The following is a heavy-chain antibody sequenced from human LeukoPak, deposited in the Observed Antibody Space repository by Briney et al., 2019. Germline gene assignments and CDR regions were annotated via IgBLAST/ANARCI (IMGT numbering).Heavy chain of an antibody. V-gene: IGHV3-7*01. CDR1: GFTFSDYW. CDR2: IKQDGSQR. Sequence: PGGSLRLSCTASGFTFSDYWMTWVRQAPGNGPEWVANIKQDGSQRYYVDSVRGRFTISRDNAKNSLFPQMNGLRAEDTAVYYCARRGGSSSRRSPIDYWGQGTLVTVSS. J-gene: IGHJ4*02. D-gene: IGHD6-6*01. CDR3: ARRGGSSSRRSPIDY.